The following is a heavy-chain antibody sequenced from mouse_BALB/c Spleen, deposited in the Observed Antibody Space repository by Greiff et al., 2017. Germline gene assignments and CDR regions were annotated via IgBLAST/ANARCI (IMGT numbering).Heavy chain of an antibody. J-gene: IGHJ2*01. CDR2: ISDGGSYT. V-gene: IGHV5-4*02. CDR3: AREDY. Sequence: EVMLVGSGGGLVKPGGSLKLSCAASGFTLSDYYMYWVRQTPEKRLEWVATISDGGSYTYYPDSVKGRFTISRDNAKNNLYLQMSSLKSEDTAMYYCAREDYWGQGTTLTVSS. CDR1: GFTLSDYY.